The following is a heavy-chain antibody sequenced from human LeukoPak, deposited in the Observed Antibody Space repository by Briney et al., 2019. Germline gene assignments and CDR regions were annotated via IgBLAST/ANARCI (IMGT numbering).Heavy chain of an antibody. V-gene: IGHV4-4*02. CDR3: ARLYILTGYYSWDY. CDR2: IYHSGST. Sequence: PSGTLSLTCAASGGSISSSNWWSWVRQPPGKGLEWIGEIYHSGSTNYNPSLKSRVTISVDKSKNQFSLKLSSVTAADTAVYYCARLYILTGYYSWDYWGQGTLVTVSS. D-gene: IGHD3-9*01. J-gene: IGHJ4*02. CDR1: GGSISSSNW.